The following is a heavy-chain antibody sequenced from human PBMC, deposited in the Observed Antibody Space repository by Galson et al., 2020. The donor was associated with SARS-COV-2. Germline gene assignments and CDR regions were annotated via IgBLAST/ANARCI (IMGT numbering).Heavy chain of an antibody. Sequence: TGGSQRLSCAASGFTFSSCWMHWVRQAPGKGLVWVSRINSDGSSTSYADSVKGRFTISRDNAKNTLYLQMNSLRAEDTAVYYCARVGTRSGWKYYFDYWGQGTLVTVSS. CDR3: ARVGTRSGWKYYFDY. CDR2: INSDGSST. V-gene: IGHV3-74*01. CDR1: GFTFSSCW. D-gene: IGHD6-19*01. J-gene: IGHJ4*02.